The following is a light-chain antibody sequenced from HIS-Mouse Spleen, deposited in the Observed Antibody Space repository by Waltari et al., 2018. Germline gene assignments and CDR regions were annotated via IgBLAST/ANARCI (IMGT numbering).Light chain of an antibody. V-gene: IGKV3-15*01. J-gene: IGKJ2*01. Sequence: EIVMTQSPATLSVSPGERATLSCRASQSVSSNFAWYQQKPGQAPRLLIYGASTRATGIAARFSGSGSGTEFTLTISSLQSEDFAVYYCQQYNNWPPYTFGQGTKLEIK. CDR1: QSVSSN. CDR3: QQYNNWPPYT. CDR2: GAS.